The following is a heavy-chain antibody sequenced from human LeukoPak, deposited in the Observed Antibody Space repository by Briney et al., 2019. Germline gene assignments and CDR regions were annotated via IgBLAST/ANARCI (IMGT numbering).Heavy chain of an antibody. J-gene: IGHJ4*02. CDR3: ARKEARVGSFDY. CDR1: GGSVSSGTYY. V-gene: IGHV4-61*02. D-gene: IGHD1-26*01. CDR2: IYTSGST. Sequence: ASETLSLTCTVSGGSVSSGTYYWSWIRQPAGKGLEWIGRIYTSGSTNYNPSLKSRVTMSVDTSKNQFSLKLSSVTAADTAVYYCARKEARVGSFDYWGQGTLVTVSS.